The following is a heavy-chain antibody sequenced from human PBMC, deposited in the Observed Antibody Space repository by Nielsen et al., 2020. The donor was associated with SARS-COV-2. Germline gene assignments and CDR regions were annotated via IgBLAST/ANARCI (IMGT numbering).Heavy chain of an antibody. Sequence: GESLKISCAASGFTFSSYAMHWVRQAPGKGLEYVSAISSNGGSTYYANSVKGRFTISRDNSKNTLYLQIGSLRAEDMAVYYCAREGPNWTYYFDYWGQGTLVTVSS. CDR2: ISSNGGST. V-gene: IGHV3-64*01. D-gene: IGHD1-20*01. CDR1: GFTFSSYA. CDR3: AREGPNWTYYFDY. J-gene: IGHJ4*02.